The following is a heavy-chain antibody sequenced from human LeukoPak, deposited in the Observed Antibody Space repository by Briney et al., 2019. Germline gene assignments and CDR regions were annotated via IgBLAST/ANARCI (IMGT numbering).Heavy chain of an antibody. J-gene: IGHJ4*02. CDR3: ARRAGGKVDY. D-gene: IGHD3-16*01. CDR2: VFYSGST. CDR1: GGSISSGSYF. V-gene: IGHV4-39*01. Sequence: SETLSLTCTVSGGSISSGSYFWGRIRQPPGRGLEWIGSVFYSGSTYYNPSLKSRATISVDTSKNQFSLKLSSVTAADTAVYYCARRAGGKVDYWGQGTLVTVSS.